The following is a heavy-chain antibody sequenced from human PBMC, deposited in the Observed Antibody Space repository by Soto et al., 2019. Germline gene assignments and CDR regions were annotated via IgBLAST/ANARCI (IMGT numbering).Heavy chain of an antibody. D-gene: IGHD1-1*01. Sequence: GGSLRLSCAVSGFTFSSSAMHWVRQAPGKGPEWVAIISYDGNDKYYADSEEGRFTISRDNSKNSLFLQMSSLRPDDTALYYCAKDNPTIAYWGQGTLVTVSS. V-gene: IGHV3-30*18. CDR3: AKDNPTIAY. CDR1: GFTFSSSA. J-gene: IGHJ4*02. CDR2: ISYDGNDK.